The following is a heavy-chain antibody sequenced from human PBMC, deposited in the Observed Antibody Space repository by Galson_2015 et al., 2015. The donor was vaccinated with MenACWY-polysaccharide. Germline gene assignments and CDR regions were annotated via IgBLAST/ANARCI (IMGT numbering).Heavy chain of an antibody. J-gene: IGHJ3*02. CDR3: AREGSRIVFHAFDT. D-gene: IGHD3-10*02. CDR1: TFTCRCSG. V-gene: IGHV3-33*01. Sequence: SLRLGCAASTFTCRCSGRHGVRQAPGKGLVWVAAIQDDAVYKHYLDSVNGRFSVSRDNSKNTLYLEMNNLRAEDTALYYCAREGSRIVFHAFDTWGQGTMVIVSS. CDR2: IQDDAVYK.